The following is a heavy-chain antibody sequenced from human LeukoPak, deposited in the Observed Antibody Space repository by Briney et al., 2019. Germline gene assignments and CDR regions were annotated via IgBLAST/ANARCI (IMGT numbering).Heavy chain of an antibody. CDR1: GYTLTELS. J-gene: IGHJ4*02. CDR3: AKAGSSGIVVVPAAFLFDY. V-gene: IGHV1-24*01. Sequence: ASVKVSCKVSGYTLTELSMHWVRQAPGKGLEWMGGFDPEDGETIYAQKFQGRVTMTEDTSTDTAYMELSSLRAEDTAVYYCAKAGSSGIVVVPAAFLFDYWGQGTLVTVSS. D-gene: IGHD2-2*01. CDR2: FDPEDGET.